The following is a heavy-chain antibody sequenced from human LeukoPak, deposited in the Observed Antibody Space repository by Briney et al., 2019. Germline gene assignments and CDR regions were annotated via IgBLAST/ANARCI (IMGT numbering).Heavy chain of an antibody. CDR3: ARLVSYYYDSSGYYNFDY. Sequence: PSETLSLTCTVSGGSISSYYWSWIRQPPGKGLEWIGEINHSGSTNYNPSLKSRVTISVDTSKNQFSLKLSSVTAADTAVYYCARLVSYYYDSSGYYNFDYWGQGTLVTVSS. V-gene: IGHV4-34*01. CDR1: GGSISSYY. J-gene: IGHJ4*02. D-gene: IGHD3-22*01. CDR2: INHSGST.